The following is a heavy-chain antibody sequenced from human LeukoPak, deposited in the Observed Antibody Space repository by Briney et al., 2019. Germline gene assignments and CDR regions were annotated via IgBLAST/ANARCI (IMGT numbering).Heavy chain of an antibody. CDR2: IYHSGST. Sequence: SETLSLTCTVSGYSISSGYYWGWIRQPPGKGLEWIGSIYHSGSTYYNPSLKSRVTISVDTSKNQFSLKLSSVTAADTAVYYCARAPYYDYVWGSYRPYYFDYWGQGTLVTVSS. J-gene: IGHJ4*02. CDR3: ARAPYYDYVWGSYRPYYFDY. CDR1: GYSISSGYY. D-gene: IGHD3-16*02. V-gene: IGHV4-38-2*02.